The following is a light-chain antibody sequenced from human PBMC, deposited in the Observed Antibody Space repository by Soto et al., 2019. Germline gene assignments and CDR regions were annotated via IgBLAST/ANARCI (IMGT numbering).Light chain of an antibody. CDR2: GAS. CDR1: QSVSSK. CDR3: QQYGSSPWT. J-gene: IGKJ1*01. V-gene: IGKV3D-15*02. Sequence: EIVLTQSPATLSVSPGEGATLSCRASQSVSSKLAWYQQKPGQAPRLLIYGASTRATGIPARFSGSGSGTEFTLTISSLQSEDFAVYYCQQYGSSPWTFGQGTKVDIK.